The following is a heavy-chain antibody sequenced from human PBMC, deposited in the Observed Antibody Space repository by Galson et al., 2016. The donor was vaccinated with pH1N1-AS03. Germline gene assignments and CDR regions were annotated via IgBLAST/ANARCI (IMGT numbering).Heavy chain of an antibody. V-gene: IGHV5-51*01. D-gene: IGHD3-16*01. CDR3: ARHRLSVTHSFPTRGTDV. Sequence: QSGAEVKKPGESLKISCKGSGYSFTNYWIGWVRQMPGKGLEWMGIIYPGDSYTRYSPSFQGQVTISSDKSITTAYLQWSNLKASDTAMYYCARHRLSVTHSFPTRGTDVWGKGTTVTVSS. J-gene: IGHJ6*04. CDR1: GYSFTNYW. CDR2: IYPGDSYT.